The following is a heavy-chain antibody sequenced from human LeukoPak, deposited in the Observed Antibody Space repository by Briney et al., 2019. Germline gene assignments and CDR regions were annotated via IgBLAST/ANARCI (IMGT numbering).Heavy chain of an antibody. V-gene: IGHV1-69*05. CDR3: ARDNVY. CDR1: GGTFMTYA. Sequence: GSSVKVSCKASGGTFMTYAITWVRQAPGQGLEWMGGLIPMLGTANYAQQFRGRVTMTTDESATTAYMELSSLRSDDTAVYYCARDNVYWGQGTLVTVSS. CDR2: LIPMLGTA. J-gene: IGHJ4*02. D-gene: IGHD2-8*01.